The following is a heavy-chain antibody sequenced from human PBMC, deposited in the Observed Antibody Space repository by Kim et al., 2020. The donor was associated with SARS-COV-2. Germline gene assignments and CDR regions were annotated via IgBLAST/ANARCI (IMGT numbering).Heavy chain of an antibody. J-gene: IGHJ4*02. D-gene: IGHD3-10*02. CDR3: AKDISPAPMLPAY. V-gene: IGHV3-9*01. CDR1: GFTFDDYA. Sequence: GGSLRLSCAASGFTFDDYAMHWVRQAPGKGLEWVSGISWNSGSIGYADSVKGRFTISRDNAKNSLYLQMNSLRAEDTALYYFAKDISPAPMLPAYWGQGT. CDR2: ISWNSGSI.